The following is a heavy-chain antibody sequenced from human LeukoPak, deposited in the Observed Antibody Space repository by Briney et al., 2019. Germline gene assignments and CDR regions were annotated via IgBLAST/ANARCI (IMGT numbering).Heavy chain of an antibody. CDR1: GFTFSSYW. CDR3: ARVRGSYFQDY. Sequence: PGGSLRLSCAGSGFTFSSYWMHWVRQAPGKGLVWVSRINSDGSSTSYADSVKGRFTISRDNAKNTLYLQMNSLRAEDTAVYYCARVRGSYFQDYWGQGTLVTVSS. V-gene: IGHV3-74*01. D-gene: IGHD1-26*01. J-gene: IGHJ4*02. CDR2: INSDGSST.